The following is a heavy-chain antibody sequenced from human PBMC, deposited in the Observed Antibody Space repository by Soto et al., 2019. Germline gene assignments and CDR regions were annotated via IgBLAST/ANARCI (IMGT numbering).Heavy chain of an antibody. Sequence: EVQLVESGGGLVKPGGSLRLSWAASGFTVSSYSMNWVRQAPGKGLEWVSSISSSSSYIYYADSVKGRFTISRDNAKNSLYLQMNSLRAEDTAVYYCASICWRPTVTTWGAFDICGQGTMVTVSS. J-gene: IGHJ3*02. CDR1: GFTVSSYS. V-gene: IGHV3-21*01. CDR2: ISSSSSYI. CDR3: ASICWRPTVTTWGAFDI. D-gene: IGHD4-17*01.